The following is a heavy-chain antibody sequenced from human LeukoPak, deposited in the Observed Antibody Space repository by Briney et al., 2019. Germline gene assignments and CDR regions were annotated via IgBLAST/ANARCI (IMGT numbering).Heavy chain of an antibody. CDR3: ATQPRGYCSSTSCPRAFDI. V-gene: IGHV5-10-1*01. CDR2: IDPSDSYT. Sequence: GESLRISCKGSGYSFTSYWISWVRQMPGKGLEWMGRIDPSDSYTNYSPSFQGHVTISADKSISTAYLQWSSLKASDTAMYYCATQPRGYCSSTSCPRAFDIRGQGTMVTVSS. CDR1: GYSFTSYW. J-gene: IGHJ3*02. D-gene: IGHD2-2*01.